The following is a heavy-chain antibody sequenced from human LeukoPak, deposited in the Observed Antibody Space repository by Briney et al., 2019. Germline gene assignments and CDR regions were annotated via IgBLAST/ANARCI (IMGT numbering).Heavy chain of an antibody. Sequence: SETLSLTCAVYGGSFSGYYWSWIRQPPGKGLEWIGYIYYSGSTNYNPSLKSRVTISVDTSKNQFSLKLSSVTAADTAVYYCARVGGYSYYYYYGMDVWGQGTTVTVSS. CDR2: IYYSGST. D-gene: IGHD3-3*01. CDR1: GGSFSGYY. CDR3: ARVGGYSYYYYYGMDV. V-gene: IGHV4-59*01. J-gene: IGHJ6*02.